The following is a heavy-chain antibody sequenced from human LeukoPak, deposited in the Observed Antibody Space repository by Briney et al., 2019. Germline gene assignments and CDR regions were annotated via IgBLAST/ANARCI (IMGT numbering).Heavy chain of an antibody. CDR1: GFTFSSYA. D-gene: IGHD5-12*01. J-gene: IGHJ4*02. CDR3: AKDYGPDIVGTIGGY. V-gene: IGHV3-30-3*01. CDR2: ISYDGSNK. Sequence: GRSLRLSCAASGFTFSSYAMHWVRQAPGKGLEWVAVISYDGSNKYYADSVKGRFTISRDNSRNTLYLQMNSLRVDDTAIYYCAKDYGPDIVGTIGGYWGQGTLVTVSS.